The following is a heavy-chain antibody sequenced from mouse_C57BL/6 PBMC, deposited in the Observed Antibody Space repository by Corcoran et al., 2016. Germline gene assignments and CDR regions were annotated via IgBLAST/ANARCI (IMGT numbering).Heavy chain of an antibody. CDR2: IYPGSGNT. J-gene: IGHJ1*03. CDR1: GYTFTDYY. V-gene: IGHV1-76*01. CDR3: ARRAVVADWYFDV. Sequence: QVQLKQSGAELVRPGASVKLSCKASGYTFTDYYINWVQQRPGQGLEWIARIYPGSGNTYYNEKFKGKVTLTAEKSSSTAYMQLSSLTSEDSAVYFYARRAVVADWYFDVWGTGTTVTVSS. D-gene: IGHD1-1*01.